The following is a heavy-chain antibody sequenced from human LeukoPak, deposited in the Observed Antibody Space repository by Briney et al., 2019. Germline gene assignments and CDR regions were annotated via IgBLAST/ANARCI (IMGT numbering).Heavy chain of an antibody. V-gene: IGHV4-59*01. CDR1: GGSISSYY. CDR2: IYYSGST. D-gene: IGHD5-12*01. Sequence: PETLSLTCTVSGGSISSYYWSWIRQPPGKGLEWIGYIYYSGSTNYNPSLKSRVTISVDTSKNQFSLKLSSVTAADTAVYYCARARSGGYDFGDFDYWGQGTLVTVSS. J-gene: IGHJ4*02. CDR3: ARARSGGYDFGDFDY.